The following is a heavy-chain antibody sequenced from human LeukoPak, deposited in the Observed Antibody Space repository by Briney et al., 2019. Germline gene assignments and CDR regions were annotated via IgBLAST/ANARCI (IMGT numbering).Heavy chain of an antibody. CDR2: INHSGSA. V-gene: IGHV4-34*01. CDR1: GGSFSGYY. Sequence: SETLSLTCAVYGGSFSGYYWSWIRQAPGKGLEWIGEINHSGSANYNPSLKSRVTISVDTSKNQFSLKLSSVTAADTAVYYCAGQSGSSTWSSDYWGQGTLVTVSS. D-gene: IGHD6-13*01. J-gene: IGHJ4*02. CDR3: AGQSGSSTWSSDY.